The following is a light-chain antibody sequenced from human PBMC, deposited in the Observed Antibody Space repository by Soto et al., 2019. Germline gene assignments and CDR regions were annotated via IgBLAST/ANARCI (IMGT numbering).Light chain of an antibody. CDR3: QQYSSYSPT. CDR1: RSISSW. Sequence: DIQMTQSPSTLSASVGDRVTITCRASRSISSWLAWYQQKPGKAPKLLIYDASSLESGVPSKFSGSGSETEFTLSFSSVQPDDFATYYCQQYSSYSPTFGQGTKVEIK. J-gene: IGKJ1*01. V-gene: IGKV1-5*01. CDR2: DAS.